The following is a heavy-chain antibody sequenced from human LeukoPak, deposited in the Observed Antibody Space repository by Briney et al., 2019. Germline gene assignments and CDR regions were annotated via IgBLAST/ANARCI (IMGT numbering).Heavy chain of an antibody. D-gene: IGHD6-19*01. V-gene: IGHV3-7*04. CDR3: ARDQWQWLGHFDY. CDR1: GFGSSNYW. J-gene: IGHJ4*02. Sequence: PGRSLSLSSAASGFGSSNYWMSWVRQAPGKGLEWVANIKQDGSEKYYVDSVKGRFPISRDNAKNSLFLQMNSLRAEDTAVYYCARDQWQWLGHFDYWGQGTLVTVSS. CDR2: IKQDGSEK.